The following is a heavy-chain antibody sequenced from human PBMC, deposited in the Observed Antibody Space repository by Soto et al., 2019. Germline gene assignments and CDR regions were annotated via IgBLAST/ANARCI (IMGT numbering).Heavy chain of an antibody. Sequence: SATLSLTCAVSGYSISSGYYWGFVRQPPGKGRECIGSIYHSGSTYYNPSLKRRVTISVDTSKNHFSLKLTSVTAADTAVYFCGRDLLIPEGPTTSWYVDLWGRGTLVTVSS. V-gene: IGHV4-38-2*02. CDR2: IYHSGST. CDR3: GRDLLIPEGPTTSWYVDL. D-gene: IGHD3-16*01. CDR1: GYSISSGYY. J-gene: IGHJ2*01.